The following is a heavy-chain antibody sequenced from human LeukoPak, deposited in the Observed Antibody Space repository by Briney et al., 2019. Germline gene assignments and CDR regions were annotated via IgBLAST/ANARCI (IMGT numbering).Heavy chain of an antibody. CDR1: GFIFSSYE. CDR2: ISGDGSII. CDR3: ARDPVYYGAGSYVADGFDI. Sequence: GGSLRLSCAASGFIFSSYEMNWVRQAPGQGLEWISYISGDGSIIYYADSVKGRFTISRDNAKNSLYLQMTSLRAEDTAVYYCARDPVYYGAGSYVADGFDIWGQGTVVTVSS. J-gene: IGHJ3*02. D-gene: IGHD3-10*01. V-gene: IGHV3-48*03.